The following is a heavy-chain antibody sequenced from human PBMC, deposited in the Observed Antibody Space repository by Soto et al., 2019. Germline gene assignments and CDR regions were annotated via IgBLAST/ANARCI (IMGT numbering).Heavy chain of an antibody. V-gene: IGHV3-23*01. Sequence: GGSLRLSCAVSGFTFTSYAMTWVRQAPGKGLEWVSAISGSGGSEFYADSVKGRFTISRDNSKNTLYLQMKSLRAEDAALYYCAKGDTTMITDYYAMDVWGQGTTVTVSS. CDR3: AKGDTTMITDYYAMDV. J-gene: IGHJ6*02. CDR2: ISGSGGSE. D-gene: IGHD5-18*01. CDR1: GFTFTSYA.